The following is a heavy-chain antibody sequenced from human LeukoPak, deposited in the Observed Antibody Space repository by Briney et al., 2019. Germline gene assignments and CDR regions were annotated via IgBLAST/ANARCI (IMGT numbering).Heavy chain of an antibody. Sequence: GGSLRLSCEASGFTFSNYYMTWVRQAPGRGLEWVANIRPDGSEKYYVDSVRGRFTTSRDNAKNSLYLQMNSLRAEDTAVYYCARPNGYSSGSYYDLTWDYWGQGTLVTVPS. D-gene: IGHD3-22*01. J-gene: IGHJ4*02. V-gene: IGHV3-7*04. CDR1: GFTFSNYY. CDR2: IRPDGSEK. CDR3: ARPNGYSSGSYYDLTWDY.